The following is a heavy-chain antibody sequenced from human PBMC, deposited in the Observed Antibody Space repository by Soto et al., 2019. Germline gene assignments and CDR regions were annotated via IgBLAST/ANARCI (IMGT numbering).Heavy chain of an antibody. CDR2: ISNDGNDK. CDR1: GFTFNTDA. CDR3: AKGCGTPYCFFRVR. Sequence: QVQLEESGGGVVQPGGSLRLSCTASGFTFNTDAMHWVRLAPGKGLEWVAIISNDGNDKHYIDSVRGRFTVSRDNSKNTLYLEMNGLRPEDTAVYFCAKGCGTPYCFFRVRWGQGTLVTVSS. J-gene: IGHJ4*02. D-gene: IGHD2-15*01. V-gene: IGHV3-30*18.